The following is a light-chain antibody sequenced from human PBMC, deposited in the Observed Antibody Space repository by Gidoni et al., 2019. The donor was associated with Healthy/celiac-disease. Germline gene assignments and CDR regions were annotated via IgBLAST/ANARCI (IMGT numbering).Light chain of an antibody. V-gene: IGKV3-15*01. CDR1: QSVSSN. J-gene: IGKJ1*01. CDR2: GAS. CDR3: QQYNNWPPGRT. Sequence: EIVMTQSPATLSVSPGERATLSCRASQSVSSNLAWYQQKPGQAPRLLIYGASTRATGIPARFSGSGSVTEFTLTISSLQSEDFAVYYCQQYNNWPPGRTFXQXTKVEIK.